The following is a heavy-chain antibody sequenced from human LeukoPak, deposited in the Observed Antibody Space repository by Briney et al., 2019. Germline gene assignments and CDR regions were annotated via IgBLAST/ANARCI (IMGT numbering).Heavy chain of an antibody. J-gene: IGHJ4*02. D-gene: IGHD3-22*01. CDR3: AKEHLKYANDNRGSFDY. Sequence: GGSLRLSCVASGFPFSETAMTWVRQAPGKGLEWLSVITRGGSPYYADSVRGRFTISRDNARNTVYLQLNSLRNEDTALYYCAKEHLKYANDNRGSFDYWGQGTLVTVSS. CDR1: GFPFSETA. V-gene: IGHV3-23*01. CDR2: ITRGGSP.